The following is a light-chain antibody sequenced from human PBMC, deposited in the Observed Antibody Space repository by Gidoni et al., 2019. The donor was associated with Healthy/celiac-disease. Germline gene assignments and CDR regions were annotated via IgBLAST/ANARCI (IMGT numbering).Light chain of an antibody. J-gene: IGLJ2*01. CDR1: KLGDNY. Sequence: SYELTPPPSVSVSPGQTASITCSGDKLGDNYACWYQQTPGQSPVLVIYQDSKRPSGIPQRFSGSTSGNTATLTISGTQAMDEAAYYRQACDSSTAHVVFGGGTKLTVL. CDR2: QDS. CDR3: QACDSSTAHVV. V-gene: IGLV3-1*01.